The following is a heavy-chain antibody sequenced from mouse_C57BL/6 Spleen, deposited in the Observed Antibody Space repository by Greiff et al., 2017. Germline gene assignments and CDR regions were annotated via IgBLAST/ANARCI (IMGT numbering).Heavy chain of an antibody. CDR3: ARSYSKYYYAMDY. J-gene: IGHJ4*01. V-gene: IGHV1-85*01. D-gene: IGHD2-5*01. CDR2: IYPRDGSP. Sequence: VQLQESGPELVKPGASVKLSCKASGYTFTSYDINWVKQRPGQGLEWIGWIYPRDGSPKYNEKFKGKATWTVATSSSTAYMELHSLTSEDSAVYFCARSYSKYYYAMDYWGQGTSVTVSS. CDR1: GYTFTSYD.